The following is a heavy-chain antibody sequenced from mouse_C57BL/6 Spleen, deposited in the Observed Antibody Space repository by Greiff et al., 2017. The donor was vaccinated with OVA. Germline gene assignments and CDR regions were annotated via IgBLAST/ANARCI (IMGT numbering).Heavy chain of an antibody. CDR1: GYTFTSSW. D-gene: IGHD4-1*02. CDR2: IDPSDSYT. J-gene: IGHJ2*01. CDR3: ARRGSTGTGGGFDY. Sequence: QVQLQQPGAELVKPGASVKLSCKASGYTFTSSWLQWVKQRPGQGLEWIGEIDPSDSYTNYNQKFKGKATLTVDTSSRTAYMQLSSLTSEDSAVYYCARRGSTGTGGGFDYWGQGTTLTVSS. V-gene: IGHV1-50*01.